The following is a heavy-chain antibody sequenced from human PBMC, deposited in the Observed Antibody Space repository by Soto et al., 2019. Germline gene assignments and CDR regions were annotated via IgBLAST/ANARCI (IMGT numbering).Heavy chain of an antibody. V-gene: IGHV4-30-4*01. D-gene: IGHD3-10*01. CDR3: ASRKSSPYFDY. CDR2: IYYSGST. Sequence: SVTLSLTCTVSGGNVSSGDYYWSWIRQPPGKGLEWIGNIYYSGSTYYNPSLKSRVTISVDTSKKQFPLKLSSVTAAYTAVYYCASRKSSPYFDYWGQGTLVTV. J-gene: IGHJ4*02. CDR1: GGNVSSGDYY.